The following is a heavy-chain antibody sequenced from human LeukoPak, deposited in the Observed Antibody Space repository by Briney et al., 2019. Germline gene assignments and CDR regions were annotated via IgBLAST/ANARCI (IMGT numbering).Heavy chain of an antibody. CDR2: IYYSGST. J-gene: IGHJ4*02. CDR3: ARGGSRWLRWRIAVAGNFDS. V-gene: IGHV4-59*01. CDR1: GGSISSYY. Sequence: SETLSLTCTVSGGSISSYYWSWIRQPPGKGLEWIGYIYYSGSTNYNPSLKSRVTISVDTSKNQFSLKLSSVTAADTAVYYCARGGSRWLRWRIAVAGNFDSWGQGTLVTVSP. D-gene: IGHD6-19*01.